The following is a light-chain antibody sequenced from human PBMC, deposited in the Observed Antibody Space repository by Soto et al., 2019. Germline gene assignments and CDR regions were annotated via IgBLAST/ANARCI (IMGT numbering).Light chain of an antibody. Sequence: TQSPVTLSVSPGDRATLSCRANQSISNNLAWYQQKSGQPPRLLIYSASTRDTGIPARFSGSGSGTEFTLTISRLQSEDFEVYFCQQSSKWPLTFSGGTKVDIK. CDR3: QQSSKWPLT. CDR2: SAS. V-gene: IGKV3-15*01. CDR1: QSISNN. J-gene: IGKJ4*01.